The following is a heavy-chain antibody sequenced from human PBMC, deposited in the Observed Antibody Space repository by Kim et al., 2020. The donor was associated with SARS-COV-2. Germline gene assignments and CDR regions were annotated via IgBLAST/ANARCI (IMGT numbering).Heavy chain of an antibody. J-gene: IGHJ3*02. Sequence: GGSLRLSCAASGFTFSSYGMHWVRQAPGKGLEWVAVISYDGSNKYYADSVKGRFTISRDNSKNTLYLQMNSLRAEDTAVYYCAKEVVPAAIDDAFDIWGQGTMVTVSS. CDR2: ISYDGSNK. V-gene: IGHV3-30*18. D-gene: IGHD2-2*01. CDR3: AKEVVPAAIDDAFDI. CDR1: GFTFSSYG.